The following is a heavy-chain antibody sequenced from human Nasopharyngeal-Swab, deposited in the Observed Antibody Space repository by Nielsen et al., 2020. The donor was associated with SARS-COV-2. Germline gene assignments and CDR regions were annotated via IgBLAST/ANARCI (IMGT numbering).Heavy chain of an antibody. D-gene: IGHD2-2*01. CDR3: AKVSVVVPAAHTKTYYGMDV. J-gene: IGHJ6*02. Sequence: GGSLRLSCAASGFTFSSYGMHWVRQAPGKGLEWVAAISYDGSNKYYADSVKGRFTISRDNSKNTLYLQMNSLRAEDTAVYYCAKVSVVVPAAHTKTYYGMDVWGQGTTVTVSS. CDR1: GFTFSSYG. V-gene: IGHV3-30*18. CDR2: ISYDGSNK.